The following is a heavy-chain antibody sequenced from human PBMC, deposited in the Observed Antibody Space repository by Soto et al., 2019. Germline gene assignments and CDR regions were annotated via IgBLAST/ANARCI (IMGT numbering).Heavy chain of an antibody. CDR2: IDPSDSYT. J-gene: IGHJ4*02. V-gene: IGHV5-10-1*01. Sequence: GESLKISCKGSGYSFTSYWISWVRQMPGKGLEWMGRIDPSDSYTNYSPSFQGHVTISADKSISTAYLQWSSLKASDTAMYYCAKQFAGAGYYYDSSGYYFFDYWGQGTLVTVSS. CDR1: GYSFTSYW. D-gene: IGHD3-22*01. CDR3: AKQFAGAGYYYDSSGYYFFDY.